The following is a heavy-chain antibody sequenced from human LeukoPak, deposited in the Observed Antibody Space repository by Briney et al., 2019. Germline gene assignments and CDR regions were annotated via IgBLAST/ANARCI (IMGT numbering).Heavy chain of an antibody. J-gene: IGHJ3*02. CDR3: ARGRDHAFDI. Sequence: GGSLRLPCAASGLAFSSSAMNWVRQTPGKGLEWLSYSSASSSDVYYADPVKGRFTISRDNAKSSLYLQMNSLTAEDTAIYFCARGRDHAFDIWGQGTRVTVSS. V-gene: IGHV3-48*01. CDR2: SSASSSDV. CDR1: GLAFSSSA.